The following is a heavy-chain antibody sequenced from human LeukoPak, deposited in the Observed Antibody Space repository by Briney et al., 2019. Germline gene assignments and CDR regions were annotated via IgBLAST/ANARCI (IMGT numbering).Heavy chain of an antibody. CDR2: IYYSGST. CDR3: ARGGWELPY. CDR1: GGSISSSSYY. V-gene: IGHV4-39*07. D-gene: IGHD1-26*01. Sequence: SETLSLTCTVSGGSISSSSYYWGWIRQPPGKGLEWIGSIYYSGSTYYNPSLKSRVTISVDTSKNQFSLKLSSVTAADTAVYYCARGGWELPYWGQGTLVTVSS. J-gene: IGHJ4*02.